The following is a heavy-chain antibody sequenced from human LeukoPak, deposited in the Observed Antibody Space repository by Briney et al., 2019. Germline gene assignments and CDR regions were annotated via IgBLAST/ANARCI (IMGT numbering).Heavy chain of an antibody. Sequence: GGSLRLSCAASGFTFSTYAMHWVRQAPGKGLEYVSAISTNGGSTYYANSVKGRFTISRDNSKNTLYLQMGSVRAEDMAVYYCARWGGTSCYDYWGQGTLVTVSS. V-gene: IGHV3-64*01. CDR1: GFTFSTYA. D-gene: IGHD2-2*01. CDR3: ARWGGTSCYDY. CDR2: ISTNGGST. J-gene: IGHJ4*02.